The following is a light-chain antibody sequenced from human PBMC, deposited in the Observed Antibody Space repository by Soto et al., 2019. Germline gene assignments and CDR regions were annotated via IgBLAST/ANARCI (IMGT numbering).Light chain of an antibody. CDR3: QQRIKWPIT. CDR1: QSVATY. J-gene: IGKJ5*01. Sequence: IVLTQSPATLSLSRLGRGAPGCRASQSVATYVAWYQQKPGQAPRLLIYDAFNRATGTPARFSGSGSGTDFTLTISSLEPADSAVYYCQQRIKWPITFGQGTRLEIK. V-gene: IGKV3-11*01. CDR2: DAF.